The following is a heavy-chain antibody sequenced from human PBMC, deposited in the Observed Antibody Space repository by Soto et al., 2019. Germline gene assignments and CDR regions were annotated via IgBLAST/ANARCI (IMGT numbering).Heavy chain of an antibody. J-gene: IGHJ4*02. CDR2: INAGNGNT. Sequence: QVQLVQSGAEVKKPGASVKVSCKASGYTFTSYAMQWVRQAPGQRLEWMGWINAGNGNTKYSQKFQGRVTITRDTSASTAYMELSSLTSEDTAVYYCTRDLGGWTDYWGQGTLVTVSS. D-gene: IGHD6-19*01. V-gene: IGHV1-3*01. CDR1: GYTFTSYA. CDR3: TRDLGGWTDY.